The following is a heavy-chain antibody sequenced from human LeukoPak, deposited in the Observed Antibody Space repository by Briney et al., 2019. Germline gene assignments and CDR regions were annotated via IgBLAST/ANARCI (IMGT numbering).Heavy chain of an antibody. CDR1: GYSFSNYW. D-gene: IGHD4-17*01. CDR2: IDPSDSYT. Sequence: HGESLKISCKGSGYSFSNYWISWVRQMPGKGLEWMGRIDPSDSYTKYSPSFEGHVTISVDKSISTAFLQWNSLKASDSAMYYCATGASKVTTDFANYWGQGTQVAVSS. V-gene: IGHV5-10-1*01. J-gene: IGHJ4*02. CDR3: ATGASKVTTDFANY.